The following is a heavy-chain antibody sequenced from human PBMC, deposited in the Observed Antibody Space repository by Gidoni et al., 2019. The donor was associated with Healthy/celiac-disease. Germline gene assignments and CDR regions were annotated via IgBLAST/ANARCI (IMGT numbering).Heavy chain of an antibody. CDR1: GFPFDDYA. Sequence: EVQLVESGGGLVQPGRSLRLSCSASGFPFDDYAMHWVRQAPGKGLEWVAGISWNSGSIGYADSVKGRFTIARDNAKNSLYLQMNSLRAEDTALYYCAKSEYYELWSGLFDYWGQGTLVTVSS. V-gene: IGHV3-9*01. J-gene: IGHJ4*02. CDR3: AKSEYYELWSGLFDY. D-gene: IGHD3-3*01. CDR2: ISWNSGSI.